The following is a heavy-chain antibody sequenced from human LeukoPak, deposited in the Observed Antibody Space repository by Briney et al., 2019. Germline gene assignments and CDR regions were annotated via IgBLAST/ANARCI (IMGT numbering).Heavy chain of an antibody. CDR3: ARAREVVVPAAMRLAEDPADYYYGMDV. J-gene: IGHJ6*02. CDR1: GGSFSGYY. D-gene: IGHD2-2*01. Sequence: PSETLSLTCAVYGGSFSGYYWSWIRQPPGKGLEWIGEINHSGSTNYNPSLKSRVTISVDTSKNQFSLKLSSVTAADTAVYYCARAREVVVPAAMRLAEDPADYYYGMDVWGQGTTVTVSS. CDR2: INHSGST. V-gene: IGHV4-34*01.